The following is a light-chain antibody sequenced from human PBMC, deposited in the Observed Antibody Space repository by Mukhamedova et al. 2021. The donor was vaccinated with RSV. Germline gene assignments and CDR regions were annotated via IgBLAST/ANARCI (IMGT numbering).Light chain of an antibody. CDR3: QQYYSSPLT. CDR2: AAS. Sequence: WYQRRVHGKAPKLLVSAASSVEGGVPSRFSGSASGTHYSLTISSLQPEDFASYYRQQYYSSPLTFGGGTMVVIK. V-gene: IGKV1-NL1*01. J-gene: IGKJ4*01.